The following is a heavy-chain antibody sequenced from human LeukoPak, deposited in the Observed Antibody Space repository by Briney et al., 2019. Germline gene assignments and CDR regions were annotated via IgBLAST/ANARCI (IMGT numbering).Heavy chain of an antibody. CDR3: ARTSIAARPYYYHMDV. Sequence: SETLSLTCTVSGGSISSYYWSWIRQPPGKGLEWIGYIYYSGSTNYNPSLKSRVTISVDTSKNQFSLKLSSVTAADTAVYYCARTSIAARPYYYHMDVWGKGTTVTVSS. CDR2: IYYSGST. V-gene: IGHV4-59*01. J-gene: IGHJ6*03. CDR1: GGSISSYY. D-gene: IGHD6-6*01.